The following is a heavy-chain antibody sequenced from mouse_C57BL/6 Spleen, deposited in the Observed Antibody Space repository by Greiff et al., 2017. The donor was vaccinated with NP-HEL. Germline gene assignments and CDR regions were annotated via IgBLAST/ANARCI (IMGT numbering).Heavy chain of an antibody. CDR1: GFRFNTYA. V-gene: IGHV10-1*01. J-gene: IGHJ2*01. D-gene: IGHD2-5*01. CDR2: IRSKRNNYAT. Sequence: EVQGVESGGGLVQPKGSLKLSCAASGFRFNTYAMNWVRQAPGKGLEWVARIRSKRNNYATYYADSVKDRFTISRDDSESMLYLQMNNLKTEDTAMYYCVRAISKGGYYFDYWGQGTTLTVSS. CDR3: VRAISKGGYYFDY.